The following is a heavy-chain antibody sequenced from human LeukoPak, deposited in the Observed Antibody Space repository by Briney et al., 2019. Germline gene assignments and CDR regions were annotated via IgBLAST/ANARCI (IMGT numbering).Heavy chain of an antibody. CDR1: GYSFTSYW. CDR2: IYPGDSDT. V-gene: IGHV5-51*01. Sequence: GESLKISCKGSGYSFTSYWIAWVRQMPGKGLECMGIIYPGDSDTRYSPSFQGQVTISADKSISTAYLQWRSLRTSDTAMYYCARLGSWELDYWGQGTLVTVSS. J-gene: IGHJ4*02. CDR3: ARLGSWELDY. D-gene: IGHD1-26*01.